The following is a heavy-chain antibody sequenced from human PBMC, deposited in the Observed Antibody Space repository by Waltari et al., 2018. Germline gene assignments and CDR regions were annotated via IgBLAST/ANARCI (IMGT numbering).Heavy chain of an antibody. J-gene: IGHJ4*02. Sequence: GPGLVKPSETLSLICNVSGDSMNTYYWSWIRQPPGKGLEWIGYVYYSGNTNYNPSLKSRVTMSVDTSKSQFSLMLTSLTAADTAIYYCARGGGTISVPFDSWGQRTRAPV. D-gene: IGHD5-12*01. CDR3: ARGGGTISVPFDS. CDR2: VYYSGNT. V-gene: IGHV4-59*12. CDR1: GDSMNTYY.